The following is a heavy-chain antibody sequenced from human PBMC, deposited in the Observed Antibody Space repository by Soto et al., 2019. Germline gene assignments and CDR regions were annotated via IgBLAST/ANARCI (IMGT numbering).Heavy chain of an antibody. CDR3: ARTAKYYYHYYMDV. Sequence: SETLSLTCTVSGGSISSYYWSWIRQPPGKGLEWIGYIYYSGRTNYNPSLKSRVTISVDTSKNQFSLKLSSVTAADTAVYYCARTAKYYYHYYMDVWGKGTTVTVSS. J-gene: IGHJ6*03. V-gene: IGHV4-59*08. CDR2: IYYSGRT. CDR1: GGSISSYY.